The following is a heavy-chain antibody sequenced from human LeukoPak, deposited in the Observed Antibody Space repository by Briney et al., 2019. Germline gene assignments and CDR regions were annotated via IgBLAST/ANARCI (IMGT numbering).Heavy chain of an antibody. CDR1: GFTFSSHG. J-gene: IGHJ1*01. D-gene: IGHD3-16*01. Sequence: GGSLILSCAASGFTFSSHGMNWVRQAPGKGLEWVSGSSSIGGRTYYADSVKGRFTVTRDNSRNTLHLQMNSLRVEDTGVYYCAKDDAWGRFYHWGQGTLVTVSS. CDR2: SSSIGGRT. V-gene: IGHV3-23*01. CDR3: AKDDAWGRFYH.